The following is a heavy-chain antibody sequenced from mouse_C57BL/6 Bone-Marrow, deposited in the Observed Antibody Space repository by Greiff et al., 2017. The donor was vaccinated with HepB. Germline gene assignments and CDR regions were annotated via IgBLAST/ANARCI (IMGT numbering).Heavy chain of an antibody. D-gene: IGHD4-1*01. CDR2: ISSGSSNI. CDR3: ARPDWFDY. J-gene: IGHJ2*01. CDR1: GFTFSDYG. V-gene: IGHV5-17*01. Sequence: EVKLMESGGGLVKPGGSLKLSCAASGFTFSDYGMHWVRQAPEKGLEWVAYISSGSSNINYADTVKGRFTISRDNAKNTLCLQMTSLRSEDTAMYYCARPDWFDYWGQGTTLTVSS.